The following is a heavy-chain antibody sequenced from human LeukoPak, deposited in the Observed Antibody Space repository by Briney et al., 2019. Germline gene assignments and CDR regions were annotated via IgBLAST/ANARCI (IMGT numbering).Heavy chain of an antibody. V-gene: IGHV4-30-4*08. CDR3: AREDRYTVTGSGYWFDP. D-gene: IGHD4-17*01. CDR2: IYYSGST. Sequence: SETLSLTCTVSGSSISSGDYYWSWIRQPPGKGLEWIGYIYYSGSTYYNPSLKSRVTISVDTSKNQFSLKLSSVAAADTAVYYCAREDRYTVTGSGYWFDPWGQGTLVTVSS. J-gene: IGHJ5*02. CDR1: GSSISSGDYY.